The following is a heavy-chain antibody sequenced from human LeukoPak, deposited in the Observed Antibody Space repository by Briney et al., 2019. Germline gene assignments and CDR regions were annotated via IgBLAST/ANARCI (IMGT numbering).Heavy chain of an antibody. CDR3: AKQYYGNSGYYFDY. J-gene: IGHJ4*02. D-gene: IGHD4-11*01. CDR1: GFTFRSYA. Sequence: GGSLRLSCAASGFTFRSYAMSWVRQAPGKGLEWVSAISGSGDSTYFADSVKGRFTISRDNSKNTLYMQMDSLRAEDTAVYYCAKQYYGNSGYYFDYWGQGTLVTVSS. V-gene: IGHV3-23*01. CDR2: ISGSGDST.